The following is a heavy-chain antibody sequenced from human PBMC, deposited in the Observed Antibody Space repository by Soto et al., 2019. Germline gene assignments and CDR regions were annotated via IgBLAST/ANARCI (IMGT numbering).Heavy chain of an antibody. Sequence: SETLSLTCAVSGGSIISASYSWNWIRQSPGRGLEWIGHIYSSGSTYYNPSLKSRVSISVDTSNNQFSLKLTSVTAADTAVYFCAREDAARIERWFDAWGQGIPVTVSS. CDR2: IYSSGST. J-gene: IGHJ5*02. D-gene: IGHD6-6*01. V-gene: IGHV4-31*11. CDR1: GGSIISASYS. CDR3: AREDAARIERWFDA.